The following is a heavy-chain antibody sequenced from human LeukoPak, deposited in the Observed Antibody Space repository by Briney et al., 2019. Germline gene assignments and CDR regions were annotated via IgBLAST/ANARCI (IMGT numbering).Heavy chain of an antibody. CDR2: TTSSSSVI. J-gene: IGHJ6*02. V-gene: IGHV3-48*02. Sequence: GGSLRLSCAASGFTFSSYSMNWVRQAPVKGLEWVSYTTSSSSVIYYADSVKGRFTISRDNARNSLYLQMNSLRDEDTAVYYCAREIKVYPIYAMDVWGQGTTVTVSS. D-gene: IGHD2-8*01. CDR3: AREIKVYPIYAMDV. CDR1: GFTFSSYS.